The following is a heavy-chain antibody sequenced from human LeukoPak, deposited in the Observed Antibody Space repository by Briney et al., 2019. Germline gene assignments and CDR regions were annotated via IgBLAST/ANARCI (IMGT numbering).Heavy chain of an antibody. D-gene: IGHD6-13*01. CDR3: ARWKQQLVGDWFDP. J-gene: IGHJ5*02. V-gene: IGHV1-18*01. Sequence: GASVKVSCKTSGYTFTSYGISWVRQAPGQGLEWMGWISAYNGNANYAQKLQGRVTMTTDTSTSTAYMELRSLRSDDTAVYYCARWKQQLVGDWFDPWAREPWSPSPQ. CDR2: ISAYNGNA. CDR1: GYTFTSYG.